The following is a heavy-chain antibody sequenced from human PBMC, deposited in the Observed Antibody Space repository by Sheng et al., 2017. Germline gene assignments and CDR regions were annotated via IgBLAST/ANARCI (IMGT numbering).Heavy chain of an antibody. D-gene: IGHD1-26*01. CDR2: ISYDGSNK. V-gene: IGHV3-30*03. CDR3: ARDHFRGSFLDY. J-gene: IGHJ4*02. CDR1: GFTFSDYG. Sequence: QVQLVESGGGVVQPGRSLRLSCAASGFTFSDYGMHWARQAPGKGLEWVAAISYDGSNKFYADSVKGRFTISRDNSKNTLSLQMNSLSIEDTAVYYCARDHFRGSFLDYWGQGTLV.